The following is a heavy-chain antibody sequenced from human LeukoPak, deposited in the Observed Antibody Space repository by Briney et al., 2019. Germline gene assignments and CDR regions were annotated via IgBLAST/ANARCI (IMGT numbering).Heavy chain of an antibody. D-gene: IGHD6-6*01. CDR3: ARVSRIAARPDAFDI. J-gene: IGHJ3*02. Sequence: ASVKVSCKASGYTFTSYGISWVRQAPGQGLEWMGWISAYNGNTNYAQKLQGRVTMTTDTSTSTAYMELRSLRSDDTAVYYCARVSRIAARPDAFDIWGQGTMVTVSS. CDR2: ISAYNGNT. CDR1: GYTFTSYG. V-gene: IGHV1-18*01.